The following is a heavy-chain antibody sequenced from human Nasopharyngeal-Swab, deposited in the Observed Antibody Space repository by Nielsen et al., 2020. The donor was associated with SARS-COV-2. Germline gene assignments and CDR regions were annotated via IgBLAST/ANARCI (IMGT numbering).Heavy chain of an antibody. D-gene: IGHD2-15*01. V-gene: IGHV3-53*01. Sequence: GESLKLSCAASGFTVRNNHVTWVRQAPGEGLEFVSVMYGLGNTYYADSVNGRFTISRDNSKKTVYLQMNGLRAEDTAIYYCAGFGGYSSWGQGTLVTVSS. CDR3: AGFGGYSS. CDR1: GFTVRNNH. CDR2: MYGLGNT. J-gene: IGHJ5*02.